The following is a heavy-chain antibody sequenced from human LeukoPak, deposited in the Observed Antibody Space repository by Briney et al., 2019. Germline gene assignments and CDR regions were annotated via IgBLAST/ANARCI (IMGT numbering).Heavy chain of an antibody. CDR3: AAKTIVGATNFFDY. D-gene: IGHD1-26*01. V-gene: IGHV1-58*01. J-gene: IGHJ4*02. CDR2: SIVGSGIT. Sequence: SVKVSCKASGFVFTKSAVQWVRQARGQHLEWIGWSIVGSGITNYAQKFQGRVTITRDMSTSTVYMELSSLGPEDMAVYYCAAKTIVGATNFFDYWGQGTLVTVSS. CDR1: GFVFTKSA.